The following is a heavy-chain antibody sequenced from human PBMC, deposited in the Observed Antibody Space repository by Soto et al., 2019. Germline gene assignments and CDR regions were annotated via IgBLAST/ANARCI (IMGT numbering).Heavy chain of an antibody. J-gene: IGHJ4*02. CDR2: IRSRANRYAT. CDR1: GFSFSVSA. V-gene: IGHV3-73*01. D-gene: IGHD3-22*01. Sequence: GGSLRLSCAASGFSFSVSAVHWVRQASGKGLEWIGRIRSRANRYATAYATSVKGRFTISRDDSKNTAYLQMNSLKIEDTAMYYCTRLYSSGFDFWGPGALVTVSS. CDR3: TRLYSSGFDF.